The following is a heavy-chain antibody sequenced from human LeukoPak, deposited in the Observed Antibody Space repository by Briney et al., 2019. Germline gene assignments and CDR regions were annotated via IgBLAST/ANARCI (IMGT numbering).Heavy chain of an antibody. J-gene: IGHJ6*02. CDR3: ARGGGLDV. D-gene: IGHD3-16*01. Sequence: GGSLRLSCAASGFTFSSYWMNWARQAPGKGLEWVASINHNGNVSYYVDSVKGRFAISRDNAKNSLYLQMSNLRAEDTAVYFCARGGGLDVWGQGATVTVSS. CDR2: INHNGNVS. V-gene: IGHV3-7*03. CDR1: GFTFSSYW.